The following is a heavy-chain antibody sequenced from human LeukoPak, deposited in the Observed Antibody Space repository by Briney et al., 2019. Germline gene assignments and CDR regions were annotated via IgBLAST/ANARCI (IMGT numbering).Heavy chain of an antibody. CDR2: ISRSGGST. Sequence: QPGGSLRLSCAVSGITFSSYAMNWVRQAPGKGLEWISVISRSGGSTYYADSVKGRFTIPRDNSKKTLYLQMNSLGAEDTAVYYCAKRWLLYSEPHYMDVWGKGTTVTVSS. CDR3: AKRWLLYSEPHYMDV. J-gene: IGHJ6*03. CDR1: GITFSSYA. V-gene: IGHV3-23*01. D-gene: IGHD3-3*01.